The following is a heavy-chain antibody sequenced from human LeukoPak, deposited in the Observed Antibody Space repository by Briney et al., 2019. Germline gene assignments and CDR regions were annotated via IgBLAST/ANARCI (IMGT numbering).Heavy chain of an antibody. CDR1: GYTFTTYY. Sequence: ASVKVSCKASGYTFTTYYMHWVRQAPGQGLEWMGWISTYNGNTNYAQKFQDRVTMTTDTSTSTAYMELRSLRSDDTAVYFCARDPLSRYSNSRPSYYYGMDVWGQGTTVTVSS. CDR3: ARDPLSRYSNSRPSYYYGMDV. V-gene: IGHV1-18*04. J-gene: IGHJ6*02. CDR2: ISTYNGNT. D-gene: IGHD4-11*01.